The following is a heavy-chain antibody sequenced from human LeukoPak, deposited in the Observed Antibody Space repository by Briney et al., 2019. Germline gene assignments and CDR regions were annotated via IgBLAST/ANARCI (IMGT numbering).Heavy chain of an antibody. CDR3: ARESGYSYGLAGFFDY. V-gene: IGHV3-53*01. J-gene: IGHJ4*02. CDR2: IYSDGRI. D-gene: IGHD5-18*01. Sequence: GGSLRLSCGASGFTFSSNYMSWVRQAPGKGLEGVSVIYSDGRIHYADSVTGRFTISRDDSKNTLYLQMNSLRAEDTAVYYCARESGYSYGLAGFFDYWGQGTLVTVSS. CDR1: GFTFSSNY.